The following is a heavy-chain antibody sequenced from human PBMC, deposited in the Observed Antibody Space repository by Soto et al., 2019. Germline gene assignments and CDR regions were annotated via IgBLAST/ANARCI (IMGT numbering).Heavy chain of an antibody. Sequence: ASVKVSCKASGYTFATYPIHWVRQAPGQRLEWMGWINAGNGNTKYSQKFQGRVTITRDTSASSVYMYLSSLRSEDTAVYYCARAFVRRVIRDYWGQGTLVTVSS. CDR1: GYTFATYP. J-gene: IGHJ4*02. CDR2: INAGNGNT. V-gene: IGHV1-3*01. CDR3: ARAFVRRVIRDY. D-gene: IGHD3-10*02.